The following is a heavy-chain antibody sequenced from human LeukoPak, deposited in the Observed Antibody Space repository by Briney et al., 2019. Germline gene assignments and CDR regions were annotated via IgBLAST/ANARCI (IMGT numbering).Heavy chain of an antibody. CDR3: ARGAGDYALATLDY. D-gene: IGHD4-17*01. CDR1: GGSISSSSYY. Sequence: SETLSLTCTVSGGSISSSSYYWGWIRQPPGKGLEWIGSIYYSGSAYYNPSLKSRVTISVDTSKNQFSLRMSSVTAADTAVYYCARGAGDYALATLDYWGQGALVTVSS. V-gene: IGHV4-39*01. J-gene: IGHJ4*02. CDR2: IYYSGSA.